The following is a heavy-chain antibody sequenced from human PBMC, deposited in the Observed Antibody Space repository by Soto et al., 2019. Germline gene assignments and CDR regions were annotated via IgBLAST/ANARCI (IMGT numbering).Heavy chain of an antibody. J-gene: IGHJ4*02. CDR2: IYSGGNT. D-gene: IGHD3-16*01. CDR1: GFTVSNNS. CDR3: AKGDFDY. V-gene: IGHV3-53*04. Sequence: EVQLVESGGGLVQPGGSLTLSCAVSGFTVSNNSMSWVRQAPGKGLEWVSIIYSGGNTYYADPVKGRFTISRHNSNNTLSLQMNSLRTEDTALYYCAKGDFDYWGQGTLVTVSS.